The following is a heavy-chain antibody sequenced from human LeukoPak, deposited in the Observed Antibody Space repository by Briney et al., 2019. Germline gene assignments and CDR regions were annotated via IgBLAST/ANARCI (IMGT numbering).Heavy chain of an antibody. Sequence: SETLSLTCTVSGGSISGSTYYWGWIRQPPGKGLECIGYIYYSGSTNYNPSLKSRVTISVDTSKNQFSLKLSSVTAADTAVYYCARGHDYYDSSGYYYFDYWGQGTLVTVSS. CDR2: IYYSGST. V-gene: IGHV4-61*05. J-gene: IGHJ4*02. CDR1: GGSISGSTYY. D-gene: IGHD3-22*01. CDR3: ARGHDYYDSSGYYYFDY.